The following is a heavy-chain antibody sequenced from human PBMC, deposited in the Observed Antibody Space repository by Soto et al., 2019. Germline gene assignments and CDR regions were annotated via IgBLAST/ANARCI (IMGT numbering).Heavy chain of an antibody. Sequence: QVQLLESGGGVVQPGGSLRLSCEVSGFNFSGYGMNWVRQAPGKGLEWVALSSIDGVNKYNAESVKGRFTISRDNSKNTLYLQMNSLREGDTGVYYCARARRSSSWTTNAWGPGTLVTVSS. CDR1: GFNFSGYG. J-gene: IGHJ5*02. CDR3: ARARRSSSWTTNA. V-gene: IGHV3-30*05. D-gene: IGHD6-6*01. CDR2: SSIDGVNK.